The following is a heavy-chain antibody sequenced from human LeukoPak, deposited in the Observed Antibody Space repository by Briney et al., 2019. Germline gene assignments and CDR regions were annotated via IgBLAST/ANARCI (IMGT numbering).Heavy chain of an antibody. CDR1: GYTFTTYG. Sequence: ASVKVSCKASGYTFTTYGISWVRQAPGQGLEWMGWISGYNGNTNYAQNFQGRVTMTTDRSTSTAYMEMRSLRYDDTAVYYCARVMLRGGQDAFDIWGLGTMVTVSS. CDR2: ISGYNGNT. CDR3: ARVMLRGGQDAFDI. V-gene: IGHV1-18*01. J-gene: IGHJ3*02. D-gene: IGHD3-10*02.